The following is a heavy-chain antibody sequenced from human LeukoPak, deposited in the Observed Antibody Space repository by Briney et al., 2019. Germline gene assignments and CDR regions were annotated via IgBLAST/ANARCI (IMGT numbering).Heavy chain of an antibody. CDR1: GDSISSSSYY. D-gene: IGHD1-7*01. CDR2: IYYSGST. V-gene: IGHV4-39*01. CDR3: ASTEWNYAR. Sequence: SETLSLTCTVSGDSISSSSYYWVWLRQPPGKGLEWIATIYYSGSTYYNPSLKSRVTISVDTSRTQFSLKLTSVTAADTAVYYCASTEWNYARWGQGILVTVSS. J-gene: IGHJ4*02.